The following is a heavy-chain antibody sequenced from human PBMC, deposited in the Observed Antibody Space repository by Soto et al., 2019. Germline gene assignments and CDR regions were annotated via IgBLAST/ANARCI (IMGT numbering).Heavy chain of an antibody. CDR2: IRGRGATT. D-gene: IGHD3-9*01. CDR3: AKDVTYDVLAGYYYY. J-gene: IGHJ4*02. Sequence: EVQLLESGGGLVQPGGSLRLSCAASDFTLSSYGMTWVRQPPGKGLEWVSTIRGRGATTYYADSVKGRLTISRDDSKNTLYLQMNTLRVADTAVYFCAKDVTYDVLAGYYYYWGQGTRVTVSS. V-gene: IGHV3-23*01. CDR1: DFTLSSYG.